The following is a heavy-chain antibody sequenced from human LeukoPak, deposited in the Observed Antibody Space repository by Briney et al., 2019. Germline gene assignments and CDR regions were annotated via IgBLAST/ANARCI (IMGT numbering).Heavy chain of an antibody. D-gene: IGHD3-22*01. V-gene: IGHV4-34*01. Sequence: SETLSLTCAVYGGSFSGYYWSWVRQPPGKGVEWIGEINHSGSTNYNPSLKSRVTISVDTSKNQFSLKLSSVTAADTAVYYCARGTVVRDYYYYYMDVWGQGTTVTVSS. J-gene: IGHJ6*03. CDR3: ARGTVVRDYYYYYMDV. CDR2: INHSGST. CDR1: GGSFSGYY.